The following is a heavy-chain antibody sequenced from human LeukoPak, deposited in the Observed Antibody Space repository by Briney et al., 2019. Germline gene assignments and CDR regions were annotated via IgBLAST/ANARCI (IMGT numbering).Heavy chain of an antibody. CDR1: GGSFSGYY. CDR2: INHSGST. V-gene: IGHV4-34*01. J-gene: IGHJ4*02. Sequence: SETLSLTCAVYGGSFSGYYWSWIRQPPGKGLEWIGEINHSGSTNYNPSLKSRVTISVDTSKNQFSLKLSSVTAADTAAYYCARGRSIVLMVYATCDHWGQGTLVTVSS. CDR3: ARGRSIVLMVYATCDH. D-gene: IGHD2-8*01.